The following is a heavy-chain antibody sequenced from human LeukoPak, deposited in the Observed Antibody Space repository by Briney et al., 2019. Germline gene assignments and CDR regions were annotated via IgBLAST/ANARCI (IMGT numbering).Heavy chain of an antibody. J-gene: IGHJ6*03. Sequence: GGSLRLSCAASGFTFSSYWMHWVRQAPGKGLVWVSRINSDGSSTSYADSVKGRFTISRDNAKNTLYLQMNSLRAEDTAVYYCARDGSRITIFEFPNYYYYYMDVWGKGTTVTVSS. V-gene: IGHV3-74*01. D-gene: IGHD3-3*01. CDR1: GFTFSSYW. CDR3: ARDGSRITIFEFPNYYYYYMDV. CDR2: INSDGSST.